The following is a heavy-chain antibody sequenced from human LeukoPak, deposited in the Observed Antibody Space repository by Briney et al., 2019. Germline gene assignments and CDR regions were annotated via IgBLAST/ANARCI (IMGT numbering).Heavy chain of an antibody. D-gene: IGHD6-25*01. V-gene: IGHV1-69*04. CDR3: AREPSGLLFDY. Sequence: SVKVSCKASGGTFSSYAISWVRQAPGQGLEWMGRIIPILGIANYAQKFQGRVTITADKSTSTAYMELSSLRSEDTAVYYCAREPSGLLFDYWGLGTLVTVSS. CDR2: IIPILGIA. J-gene: IGHJ4*02. CDR1: GGTFSSYA.